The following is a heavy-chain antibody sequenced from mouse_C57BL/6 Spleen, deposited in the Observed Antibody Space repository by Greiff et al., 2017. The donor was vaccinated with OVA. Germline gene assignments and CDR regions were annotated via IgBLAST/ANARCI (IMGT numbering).Heavy chain of an antibody. CDR3: ARRGNSFAY. CDR1: GYSITSGYY. CDR2: ISYDGSN. J-gene: IGHJ3*01. Sequence: EVKLQESGPGLVKPSQSLSLTCSVTGYSITSGYYWNWIRQFPGNKLEWMGYISYDGSNNYNPSLKNRISITRDTSKNQFFLKLNSVTTEDTATYYCARRGNSFAYWGKGTLVTVSA. V-gene: IGHV3-6*01. D-gene: IGHD2-1*01.